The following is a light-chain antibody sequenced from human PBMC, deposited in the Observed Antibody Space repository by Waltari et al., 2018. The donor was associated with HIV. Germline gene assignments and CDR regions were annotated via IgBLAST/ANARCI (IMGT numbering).Light chain of an antibody. Sequence: SGSAGQSITISCTGTSSDIGGYNLVSWYQHHPGKAPRLIIHKVSERPSGVSNRFSGSKSGNTASLTISGLQAEDEAEYHCCSYAGVNTYVVFGGGTRLTVL. CDR1: SSDIGGYNL. CDR2: KVS. V-gene: IGLV2-23*02. J-gene: IGLJ2*01. CDR3: CSYAGVNTYVV.